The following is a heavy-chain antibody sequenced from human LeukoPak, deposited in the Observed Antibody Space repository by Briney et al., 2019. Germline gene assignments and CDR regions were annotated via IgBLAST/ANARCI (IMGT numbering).Heavy chain of an antibody. D-gene: IGHD4-17*01. CDR2: ISSSSSTI. J-gene: IGHJ4*02. V-gene: IGHV3-48*01. CDR1: GFTFSSYS. Sequence: PGGSLRLSCAASGFTFSSYSMNWVRQAPGKGLEWVSYISSSSSTIYYADSVKGRFTISRDNAKNSLYLQMNSLRAEDTAVYYCAATVTTHTIDYWGQGTLVTVSS. CDR3: AATVTTHTIDY.